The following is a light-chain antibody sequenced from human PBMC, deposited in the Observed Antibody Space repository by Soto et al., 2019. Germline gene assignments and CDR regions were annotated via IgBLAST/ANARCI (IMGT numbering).Light chain of an antibody. CDR1: QSVSSN. V-gene: IGKV3-15*01. J-gene: IGKJ1*01. CDR3: QQYNKWQWT. CDR2: GAS. Sequence: EIVMTQSPATLSVSPGERATLSCRASQSVSSNLAWYQQKPGQAPRLLIYGASTRATGIPARFSGSGSGTEFTLTISSLQSEDFAVYYCQQYNKWQWTCGQGTKVDIK.